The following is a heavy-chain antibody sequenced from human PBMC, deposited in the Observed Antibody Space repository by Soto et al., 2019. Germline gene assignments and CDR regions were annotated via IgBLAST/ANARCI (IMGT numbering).Heavy chain of an antibody. Sequence: ASVKVSCKASGYTFTKFHLHWVRLAPGQGLEWMGMIAPSGGSTSYAQKFQGRVTMTRDTSTSTVYMELSSLRSEDTAVYYCARDGLRFLEEPHYYYYYYMDVWGKGTTVTVSS. D-gene: IGHD3-3*01. CDR3: ARDGLRFLEEPHYYYYYYMDV. CDR1: GYTFTKFH. J-gene: IGHJ6*03. CDR2: IAPSGGST. V-gene: IGHV1-46*03.